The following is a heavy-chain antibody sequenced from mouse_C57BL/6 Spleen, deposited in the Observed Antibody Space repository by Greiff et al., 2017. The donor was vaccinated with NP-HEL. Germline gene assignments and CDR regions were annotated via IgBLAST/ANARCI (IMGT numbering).Heavy chain of an antibody. D-gene: IGHD1-1*01. CDR2: LYPGSGST. V-gene: IGHV1-55*01. CDR1: GYTFTSYW. CDR3: ATAPYGSSYGAYYAMDY. Sequence: QVQLQQPGAELVKPGASVKMSCKASGYTFTSYWITWVKQRPGQGLEWIGDLYPGSGSTNYNEKFKSKATLTVDTSSSTAYMQLSSLTSEDSAVYYCATAPYGSSYGAYYAMDYWGQGTSVTVSS. J-gene: IGHJ4*01.